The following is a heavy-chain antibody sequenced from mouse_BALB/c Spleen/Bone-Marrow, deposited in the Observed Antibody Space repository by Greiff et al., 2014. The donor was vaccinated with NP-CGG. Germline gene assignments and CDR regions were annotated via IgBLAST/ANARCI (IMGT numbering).Heavy chain of an antibody. V-gene: IGHV1S132*01. J-gene: IGHJ4*01. CDR1: GYIFTSYW. CDR2: IYPGTGTT. Sequence: VQLQQSGAELVRPGASVKLSCTTSGYIFTSYWIHWVKQRSGQGLEWIARIYPGTGTTFYNEKFKGKATLTADQSSSTAYLQLSSLKSEDSAVYFCAREYGNYNYALDYWGQGTLVTVSS. D-gene: IGHD2-10*02. CDR3: AREYGNYNYALDY.